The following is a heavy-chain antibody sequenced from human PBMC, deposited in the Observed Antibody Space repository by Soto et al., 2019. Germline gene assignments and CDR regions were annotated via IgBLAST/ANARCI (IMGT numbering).Heavy chain of an antibody. CDR2: FYYSGTT. CDR3: ARDSAASWNQFDY. V-gene: IGHV4-59*12. Sequence: SETLSLTCTVSGGSISDYYWSWIRQPPGKGLEWIGYFYYSGTTNYNPSLKSRLTISGDTSKNQFSLRLGSVTAADTAVYYCARDSAASWNQFDYWGQGTLVTVSS. J-gene: IGHJ4*02. CDR1: GGSISDYY. D-gene: IGHD1-1*01.